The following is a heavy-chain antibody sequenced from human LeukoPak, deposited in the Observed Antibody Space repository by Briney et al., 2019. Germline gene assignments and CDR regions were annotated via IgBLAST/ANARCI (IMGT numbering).Heavy chain of an antibody. D-gene: IGHD4-11*01. CDR3: AKDYSNFVRGYYYGMDV. Sequence: PGRSLRLSCAASGFTFSSYDMHWVRQAPGRGLEWVALIWSDGSNKYYADSVKGRFTISRDNSKNTLYLQMNSLRAEDTAVYYCAKDYSNFVRGYYYGMDVWGQGTTVTVSS. V-gene: IGHV3-33*06. J-gene: IGHJ6*02. CDR1: GFTFSSYD. CDR2: IWSDGSNK.